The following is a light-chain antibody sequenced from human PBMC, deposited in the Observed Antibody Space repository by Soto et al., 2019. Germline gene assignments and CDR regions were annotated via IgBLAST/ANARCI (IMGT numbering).Light chain of an antibody. Sequence: EMVMTQSPATLSVSPGERATLSCGASQSVRSNLAWYQQKPGQAPRLLIYGASTRATGIPVRFSGSGSGTEFTLTISSLQSEDFAFYYCQQYNHWPRTFGQGTKVEIK. CDR2: GAS. V-gene: IGKV3-15*01. CDR1: QSVRSN. CDR3: QQYNHWPRT. J-gene: IGKJ1*01.